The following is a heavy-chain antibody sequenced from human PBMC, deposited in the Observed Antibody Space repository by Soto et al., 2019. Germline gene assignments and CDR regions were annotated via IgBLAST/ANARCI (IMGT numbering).Heavy chain of an antibody. V-gene: IGHV4-59*08. CDR1: GVSISTYY. Sequence: SETLSLTCTVTGVSISTYYWSWIRRPPGKRLEWLGYLYYAGSTKYNPSLNSRVTISVDTSKNQFSLTVTSVTAADTAVYYCARHLGDYYGSGSYSFWFDPWGPGTLVTVSS. D-gene: IGHD3-10*01. CDR3: ARHLGDYYGSGSYSFWFDP. J-gene: IGHJ5*02. CDR2: LYYAGST.